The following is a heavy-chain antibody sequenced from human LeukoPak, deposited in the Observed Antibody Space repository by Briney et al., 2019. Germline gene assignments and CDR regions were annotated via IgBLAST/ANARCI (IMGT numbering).Heavy chain of an antibody. Sequence: SETLSLTCTVSGGSMSTYYWNWIRQPPGKGLEWIGYIYYSGSTNYNPSLTGRVTISVDTSKNQFSLKLSSVTAADTAVYYCAREYNYYDSSGWDAFEIWRQGTMVTVSS. V-gene: IGHV4-59*01. J-gene: IGHJ3*02. CDR3: AREYNYYDSSGWDAFEI. CDR1: GGSMSTYY. D-gene: IGHD3-22*01. CDR2: IYYSGST.